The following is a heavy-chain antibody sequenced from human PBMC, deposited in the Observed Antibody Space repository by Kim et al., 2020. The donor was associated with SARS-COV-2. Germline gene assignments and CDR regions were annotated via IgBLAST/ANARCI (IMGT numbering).Heavy chain of an antibody. J-gene: IGHJ4*02. Sequence: GESLKISCKASGYNFHNFWIAWVRQVPGKGLEWMGFINPGDSTTRYSPPFQGHVTFSADRSTSTAFLQWPSLTASDTASYFCALPYGIAVLPEDVGPFDFWGQGT. CDR1: GYNFHNFW. CDR2: INPGDSTT. D-gene: IGHD1-1*01. V-gene: IGHV5-51*01. CDR3: ALPYGIAVLPEDVGPFDF.